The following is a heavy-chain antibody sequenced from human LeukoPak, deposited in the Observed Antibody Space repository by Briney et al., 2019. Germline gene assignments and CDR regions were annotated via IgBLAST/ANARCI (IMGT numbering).Heavy chain of an antibody. Sequence: GGSLRLSCAASGFTFSSLAMTWVRQAPGKGLEWVSGISDGGGGTSYADSVKGRFTISRDNSQSTLYLQMNSLRAEDTAVYYCAKEVRESAWFYFDHWGQGTLATVSS. CDR1: GFTFSSLA. CDR2: ISDGGGGT. CDR3: AKEVRESAWFYFDH. J-gene: IGHJ4*02. D-gene: IGHD3-10*01. V-gene: IGHV3-23*01.